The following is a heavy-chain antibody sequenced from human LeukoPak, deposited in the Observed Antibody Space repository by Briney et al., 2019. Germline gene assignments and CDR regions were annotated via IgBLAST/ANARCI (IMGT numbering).Heavy chain of an antibody. V-gene: IGHV3-74*01. J-gene: IGHJ4*02. Sequence: PGESLRLSCAASGFTFSSYWMHWVRQAPGKGLVWVSRIKSDGSSTSYADSVKGGFTISRDNAKNTVYLQMNSLRAEDTAVYYCATSRTFDYWGQGTLVTVSS. CDR2: IKSDGSST. CDR1: GFTFSSYW. CDR3: ATSRTFDY.